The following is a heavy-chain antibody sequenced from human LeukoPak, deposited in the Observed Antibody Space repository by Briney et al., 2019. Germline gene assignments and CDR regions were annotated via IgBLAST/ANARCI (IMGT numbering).Heavy chain of an antibody. CDR1: GYTFTGYY. D-gene: IGHD6-13*01. CDR3: ARTKYSSSWYVAY. Sequence: VASVKVSCKASGYTFTGYYMHWVRQAPGQGLEWMGWINPNSGGTNYAQKFQGRVTMTRDTSISTAYMELSRLRSDDTAVYYCARTKYSSSWYVAYWGQGTLVTVSS. J-gene: IGHJ4*02. V-gene: IGHV1-2*02. CDR2: INPNSGGT.